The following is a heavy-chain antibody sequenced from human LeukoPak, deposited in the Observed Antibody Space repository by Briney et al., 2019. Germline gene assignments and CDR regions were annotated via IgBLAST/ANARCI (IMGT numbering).Heavy chain of an antibody. Sequence: PGGSLRLSCAASGFTFSSYAMHWVRQAPGKGLEWVAVMSYDGSNKYYADSVKGRFTISRDNSNNTLYLQMNSLRAEDTAVYYCAKRFGEHDAYFDYWGQGTLVTVSS. J-gene: IGHJ4*02. D-gene: IGHD3-10*01. CDR3: AKRFGEHDAYFDY. CDR1: GFTFSSYA. CDR2: MSYDGSNK. V-gene: IGHV3-30*04.